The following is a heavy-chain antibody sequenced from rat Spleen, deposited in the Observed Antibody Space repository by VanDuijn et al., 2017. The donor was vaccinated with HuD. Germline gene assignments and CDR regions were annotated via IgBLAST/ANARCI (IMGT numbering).Heavy chain of an antibody. J-gene: IGHJ4*01. Sequence: EVQLVESGGGLVQPGRSMKLSCTASGFTFNNYYMAWVRQAPRKGLEWVATISNSGSRTYYPDSVKGRFTISRDKAKSSLYLLMNSLKSEDTATYYCARHDYPGITLYVMDAWGQGTSVTVSS. V-gene: IGHV5-25*01. CDR1: GFTFNNYY. CDR3: ARHDYPGITLYVMDA. CDR2: ISNSGSRT. D-gene: IGHD1-4*01.